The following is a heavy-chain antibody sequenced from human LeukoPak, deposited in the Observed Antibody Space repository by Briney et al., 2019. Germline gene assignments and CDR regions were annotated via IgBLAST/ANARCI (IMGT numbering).Heavy chain of an antibody. Sequence: GGSLRLSCAASGFTFSSYAMSWVRQVPGKGLEWVSSISGHTRDTYYADSVKGRFTISRDNAKNSLYLQMNSLRAEDTAVYYCARETGITIWGQGTLVTVSS. CDR3: ARETGITI. CDR1: GFTFSSYA. J-gene: IGHJ4*02. CDR2: ISGHTRDT. V-gene: IGHV3-21*04. D-gene: IGHD3-9*01.